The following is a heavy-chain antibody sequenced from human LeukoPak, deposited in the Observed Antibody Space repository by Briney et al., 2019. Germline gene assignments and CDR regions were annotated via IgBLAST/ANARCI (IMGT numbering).Heavy chain of an antibody. V-gene: IGHV1-69*05. CDR3: ARVLATSDYYMDV. CDR1: GGTFSSYA. CDR2: IIPIFGTA. J-gene: IGHJ6*03. D-gene: IGHD2/OR15-2a*01. Sequence: SVKVSCKASGGTFSSYAISWVRQAPGQGLEWMGGIIPIFGTANYAQKFQGRVTMTRDTSISTAYMELSRLRSDDTAVYYCARVLATSDYYMDVWGKGTTVTISS.